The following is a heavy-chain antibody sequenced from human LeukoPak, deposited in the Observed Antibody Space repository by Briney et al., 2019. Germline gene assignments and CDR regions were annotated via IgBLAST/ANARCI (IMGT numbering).Heavy chain of an antibody. CDR3: VRVARESSSWYYFDY. Sequence: HPGGSLRLSCVASGFTFSNYVMHWVRQAPGKGLEWVSVISFDGRNENYADSVKGRFTISRDNSKNMVFLLMNSLRSEDTAVYYCVRVARESSSWYYFDYWGQGTLVTVSS. V-gene: IGHV3-30*04. J-gene: IGHJ4*02. CDR2: ISFDGRNE. D-gene: IGHD6-13*01. CDR1: GFTFSNYV.